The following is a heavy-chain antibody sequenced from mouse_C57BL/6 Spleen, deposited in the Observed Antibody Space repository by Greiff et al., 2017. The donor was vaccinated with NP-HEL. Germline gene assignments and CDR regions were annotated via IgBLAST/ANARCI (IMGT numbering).Heavy chain of an antibody. CDR1: GYTFTDYE. CDR2: IDPETGGT. D-gene: IGHD1-1*01. Sequence: VQVVESGAELVRPGASVTLSCKASGYTFTDYEMHWVKQTPVHGLEWIGAIDPETGGTAYNQKFKGKAILTADKSSSTAYMELRSLTSEDSAVYYCTKGHYYGSSFGYFDYWGQGTTLTVSS. CDR3: TKGHYYGSSFGYFDY. J-gene: IGHJ2*01. V-gene: IGHV1-15*01.